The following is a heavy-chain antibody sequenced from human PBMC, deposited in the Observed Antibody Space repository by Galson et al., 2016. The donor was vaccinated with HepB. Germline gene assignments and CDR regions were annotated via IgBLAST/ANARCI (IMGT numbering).Heavy chain of an antibody. V-gene: IGHV4-31*03. CDR1: GGSISGGGYF. Sequence: TLSPTCTVAGGSISGGGYFWSWPRQHPPKGLEWIGHIYYRGGTNYNPSRKSRIIIAVDTSTNQFSLNLSSVTAADTAVYYCARVFITQVSGANSRVYYGMDFWGQGTTVTVSS. D-gene: IGHD4/OR15-4a*01. J-gene: IGHJ6*02. CDR2: IYYRGGT. CDR3: ARVFITQVSGANSRVYYGMDF.